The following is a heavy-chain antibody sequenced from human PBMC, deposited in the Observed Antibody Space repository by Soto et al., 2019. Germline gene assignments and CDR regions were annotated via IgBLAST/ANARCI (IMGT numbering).Heavy chain of an antibody. Sequence: ASVKASCKASGFTFTSYGISWVRQAPGQGLEWMGWISAYNGNTNYAQKLQGRVTMTTDTSTSTAYMELRSLRSDDTAVYYCARDNKLGYCSSTSCYELDYWGQGTLVTVSS. CDR1: GFTFTSYG. CDR3: ARDNKLGYCSSTSCYELDY. D-gene: IGHD2-2*01. CDR2: ISAYNGNT. J-gene: IGHJ4*02. V-gene: IGHV1-18*01.